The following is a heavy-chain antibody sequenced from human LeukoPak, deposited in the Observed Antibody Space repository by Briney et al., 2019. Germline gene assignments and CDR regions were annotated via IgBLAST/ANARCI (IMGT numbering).Heavy chain of an antibody. CDR1: GGSIRVYQ. CDR3: ASYGSGDWFDRWGQAVGNWFDP. Sequence: PSETQSLTCAVCGGSIRVYQGSWLRKPRGEGLEWLGHINTNWRTDSNPTLRSRPTFSVDTSKDQFSMKLSSGTAADTVMYYCASYGSGDWFDRWGQAVGNWFDPWGQGTLVTVSS. D-gene: IGHD3-10*01. J-gene: IGHJ5*02. V-gene: IGHV4-4*09. CDR2: INTNWRT.